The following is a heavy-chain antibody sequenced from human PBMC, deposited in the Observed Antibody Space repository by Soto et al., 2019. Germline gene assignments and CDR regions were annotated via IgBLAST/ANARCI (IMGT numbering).Heavy chain of an antibody. CDR3: ARDAPTMLRGVMAAFDI. CDR1: GYSISSGYY. D-gene: IGHD3-10*01. Sequence: PSETLSLTCAVSGYSISSGYYWGWIRQPPGEGLEWIGTIYHNGSTYYNPSLKSRVTISIDTSKNQFSLKLSSVTAADTALYYCARDAPTMLRGVMAAFDIWGQGTMVTVS. J-gene: IGHJ3*02. V-gene: IGHV4-38-2*02. CDR2: IYHNGST.